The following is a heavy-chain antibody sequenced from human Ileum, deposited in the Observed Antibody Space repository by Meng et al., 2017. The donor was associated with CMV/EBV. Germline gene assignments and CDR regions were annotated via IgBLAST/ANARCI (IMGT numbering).Heavy chain of an antibody. V-gene: IGHV3-9*01. CDR2: INWIGNHI. CDR3: VKDSYSSSAYEASFAY. Sequence: SLKISCAASGFVFEDYAMHWVRQAPGKGLEWVSSINWIGNHIGFADSVKGRFSIYRDNAKNSLSLEMNNLRPEDTALYYCVKDSYSSSAYEASFAYWGQGKLVNGAS. J-gene: IGHJ4*02. D-gene: IGHD6-13*01. CDR1: GFVFEDYA.